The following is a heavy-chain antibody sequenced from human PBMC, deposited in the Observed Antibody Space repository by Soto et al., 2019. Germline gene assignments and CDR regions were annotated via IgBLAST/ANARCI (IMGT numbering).Heavy chain of an antibody. J-gene: IGHJ4*02. CDR1: GYTFTGYY. CDR3: ARDLAVLIPAAPPGIHY. D-gene: IGHD2-2*01. CDR2: INPNSGGT. V-gene: IGHV1-2*02. Sequence: QVQLVQSGAEVKKPGASVKVSCKASGYTFTGYYMYWVRQAPGQGLEWMGWINPNSGGTNYSQKFQGRVTMTRDTSISTAYMELRRLKSDDTAVYYCARDLAVLIPAAPPGIHYWGQGTLVTVSS.